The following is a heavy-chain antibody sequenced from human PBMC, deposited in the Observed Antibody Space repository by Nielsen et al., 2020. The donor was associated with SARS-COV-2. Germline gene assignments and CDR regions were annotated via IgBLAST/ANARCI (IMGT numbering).Heavy chain of an antibody. Sequence: GGSLRLSCAASGFTFSNPWMNWVRQAPGKGLEWVGRIKSKVDGGTTDYAGPVKGRFTISRDDSKNTLYLQMNSLKTEDTAVYYCTTGGITMVRGVMQYWGQGTLVTAS. CDR3: TTGGITMVRGVMQY. D-gene: IGHD3-10*01. V-gene: IGHV3-15*01. CDR2: IKSKVDGGTT. CDR1: GFTFSNPW. J-gene: IGHJ1*01.